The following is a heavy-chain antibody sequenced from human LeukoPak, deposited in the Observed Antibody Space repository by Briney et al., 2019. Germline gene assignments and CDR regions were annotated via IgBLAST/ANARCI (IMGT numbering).Heavy chain of an antibody. D-gene: IGHD5-18*01. CDR2: IIPILGIA. Sequence: SVKVSCKASGGTFSSYAISWVRQAPGQGLEWMGRIIPILGIANYAQKLQGRVTITADKSTSTAYMELSSLRSEDTAVYYCARAYVDTDYRGYYYYYGMDVWGQGTTVTVSS. J-gene: IGHJ6*02. V-gene: IGHV1-69*04. CDR3: ARAYVDTDYRGYYYYYGMDV. CDR1: GGTFSSYA.